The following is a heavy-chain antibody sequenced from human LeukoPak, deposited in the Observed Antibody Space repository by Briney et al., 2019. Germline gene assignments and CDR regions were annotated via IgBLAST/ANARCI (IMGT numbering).Heavy chain of an antibody. V-gene: IGHV4-59*01. D-gene: IGHD2-2*02. CDR2: IYYSGST. CDR3: ARFYCSSTSCYTYYFDY. CDR1: GGSISSYH. J-gene: IGHJ4*02. Sequence: SETLSLTCTVSGGSISSYHWSWIRQPPGKGLEWIGYIYYSGSTNYNPSLKSRVTISVDTSKNQFSLKLSSVTAADTAVYYCARFYCSSTSCYTYYFDYWGQGTLVTVSS.